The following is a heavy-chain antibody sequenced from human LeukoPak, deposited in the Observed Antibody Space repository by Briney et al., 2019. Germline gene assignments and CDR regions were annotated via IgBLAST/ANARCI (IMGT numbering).Heavy chain of an antibody. CDR1: GFTFSSYS. D-gene: IGHD6-19*01. V-gene: IGHV3-21*01. Sequence: GGSLRLSCAASGFTFSSYSMNWVRQAPGKGLEWVSSISSSSSYIYYADSVKGRFTISRDNAKNSLYLQMNSLRAEDTAMYYCARASPEQWPHHYYYYMDVWGKGTTVTVSS. CDR3: ARASPEQWPHHYYYYMDV. J-gene: IGHJ6*03. CDR2: ISSSSSYI.